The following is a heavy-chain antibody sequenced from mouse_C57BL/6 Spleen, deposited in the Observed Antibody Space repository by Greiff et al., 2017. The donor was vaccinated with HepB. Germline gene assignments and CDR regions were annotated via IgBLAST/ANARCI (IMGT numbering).Heavy chain of an antibody. V-gene: IGHV1-64*01. Sequence: QVQLKQPGAELVKPGASVKLSCKASGYTFTSYWMHWVKQRPGQGLEWIGMIHPNSGSTNYNEKFKSKATLTVDKSSSTAYMQLSSLTSEDSAVYYCARGKTTDGGYFDVWGTGTTVTVSS. D-gene: IGHD1-1*01. CDR1: GYTFTSYW. CDR2: IHPNSGST. J-gene: IGHJ1*03. CDR3: ARGKTTDGGYFDV.